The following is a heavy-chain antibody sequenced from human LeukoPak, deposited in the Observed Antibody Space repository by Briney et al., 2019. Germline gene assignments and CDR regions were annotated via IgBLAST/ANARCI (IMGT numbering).Heavy chain of an antibody. CDR2: ISSSSSYI. Sequence: GGSLRLSCAASGFTFSRYSMNWVRQAPGKGLEWVSSISSSSSYIYYADSVKGRFTISRDNAKNSLYLQMNSLRAEDTAVYYCARAAYSGNYGDYFYYMDVWGKGTTVTVSS. J-gene: IGHJ6*03. D-gene: IGHD1-26*01. CDR3: ARAAYSGNYGDYFYYMDV. CDR1: GFTFSRYS. V-gene: IGHV3-21*01.